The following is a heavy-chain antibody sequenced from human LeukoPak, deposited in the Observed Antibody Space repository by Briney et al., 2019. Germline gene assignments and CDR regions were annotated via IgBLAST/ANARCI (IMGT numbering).Heavy chain of an antibody. D-gene: IGHD2-2*01. Sequence: PSETLSLTCAVYGGSFSGYYWSWIRQPPGKGLEWIGEINHSGSTNYNLSLKSRVTISVDTSKNQFSLKLSSVTAADTAVYYCARGCDVVVPAAIENYYYGMDVWGQGTTVTVSS. V-gene: IGHV4-34*01. J-gene: IGHJ6*02. CDR1: GGSFSGYY. CDR2: INHSGST. CDR3: ARGCDVVVPAAIENYYYGMDV.